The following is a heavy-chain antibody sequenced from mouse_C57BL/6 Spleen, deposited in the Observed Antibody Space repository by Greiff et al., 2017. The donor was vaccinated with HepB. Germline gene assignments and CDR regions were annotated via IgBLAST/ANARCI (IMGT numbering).Heavy chain of an antibody. CDR3: ARSGGLRRDYFDY. CDR2: IYPSDSET. Sequence: VQLQQSGAELVRPGSSVKLSCKASGYTFTSYWMDWVKQRPGQGLEWIGNIYPSDSETHYNQKFKDKATLTVDKSSSTAYMQLSSLTSEDSAVYYCARSGGLRRDYFDYWGQGTTLTVSS. D-gene: IGHD2-4*01. J-gene: IGHJ2*01. V-gene: IGHV1-61*01. CDR1: GYTFTSYW.